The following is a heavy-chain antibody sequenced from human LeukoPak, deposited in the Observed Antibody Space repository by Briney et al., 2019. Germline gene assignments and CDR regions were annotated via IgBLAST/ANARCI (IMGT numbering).Heavy chain of an antibody. CDR3: ARERYYDSSGYYYDYYYYMDV. V-gene: IGHV3-7*01. D-gene: IGHD3-22*01. CDR1: GFTFSSYW. CDR2: IKQDGSEK. J-gene: IGHJ6*03. Sequence: GGSLRLSCAASGFTFSSYWMSWVRQAPGKGLEWVANIKQDGSEKYYVDSVKGRFTIPRDNAKNSLYLQMNSLRAEDTAVYYCARERYYDSSGYYYDYYYYMDVWGKGTTVTVSS.